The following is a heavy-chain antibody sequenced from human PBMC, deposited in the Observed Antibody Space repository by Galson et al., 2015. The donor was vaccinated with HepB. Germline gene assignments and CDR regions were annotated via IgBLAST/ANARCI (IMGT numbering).Heavy chain of an antibody. CDR2: ISAYNGNT. V-gene: IGHV1-18*04. D-gene: IGHD3-22*01. CDR1: GYTFTDFG. J-gene: IGHJ4*02. CDR3: ARDYYYDSSGYYYGLPSFDY. Sequence: SVKVSCKASGYTFTDFGISWVRQAPGQELEWMGWISAYNGNTNYAQKLQGRVTMTTDTSTSTAYMELRSLRSDDTAVYYCARDYYYDSSGYYYGLPSFDYWGQGTLVTVSS.